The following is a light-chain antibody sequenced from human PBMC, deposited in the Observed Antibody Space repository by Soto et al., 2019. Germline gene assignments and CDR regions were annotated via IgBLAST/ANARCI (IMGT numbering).Light chain of an antibody. J-gene: IGLJ1*01. CDR2: EVN. CDR3: SSYTSSSTRLYV. V-gene: IGLV2-14*01. Sequence: QSVLTQPASVSGSPGQSITISCTGTSSDVGGYKYVSWYQQHPGKAPKLMIYEVNNRPSGVSNRFSGSKSGNTASLTISGLQAEDEADYYCSSYTSSSTRLYVFGTGTKLTVL. CDR1: SSDVGGYKY.